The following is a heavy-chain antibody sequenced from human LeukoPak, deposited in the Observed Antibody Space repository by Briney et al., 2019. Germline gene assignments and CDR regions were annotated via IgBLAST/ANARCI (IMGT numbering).Heavy chain of an antibody. CDR2: ISPNSGGT. D-gene: IGHD6-13*01. J-gene: IGHJ4*02. CDR1: GYTFTGYY. CDR3: ARAGEEYTSTWYGAY. Sequence: GASVKVSCKASGYTFTGYYIHWVRQAPGQALEWMGWISPNSGGTNYVQKFQGRVAMTRDTSISTAYMELPRLTSDDTAMYYCARAGEEYTSTWYGAYWGQGTLVTVSS. V-gene: IGHV1-2*02.